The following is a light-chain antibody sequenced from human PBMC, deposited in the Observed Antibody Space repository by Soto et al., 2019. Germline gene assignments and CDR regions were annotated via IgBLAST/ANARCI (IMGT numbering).Light chain of an antibody. J-gene: IGLJ2*01. CDR2: DVT. CDR3: GSYEGGSSPVV. CDR1: SSNVGHYNY. Sequence: QSALTQPRSVSGSPGQSVTISCTGSSSNVGHYNYVSWYQHHPGQAPKIMIYDVTERPSGVPHRFSGYKSGYTASLTISGLQADDEADYYCGSYEGGSSPVVFGVGTKLTVL. V-gene: IGLV2-11*01.